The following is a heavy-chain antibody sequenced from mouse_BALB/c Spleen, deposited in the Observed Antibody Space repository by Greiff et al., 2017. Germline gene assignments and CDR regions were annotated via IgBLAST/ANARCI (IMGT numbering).Heavy chain of an antibody. V-gene: IGHV1-20*02. CDR2: INPYNGDT. J-gene: IGHJ3*01. CDR1: GYSFTGYF. CDR3: VYYGYDEGVPY. D-gene: IGHD2-2*01. Sequence: EVQLQQSGPELVKPGASVKISCKASGYSFTGYFMNWVMQSHGKSLEWIGRINPYNGDTFYNQKFKGKATLTVDKSSSTAHMELRSLASEDSAVYYCVYYGYDEGVPYWGQGTLVTVSA.